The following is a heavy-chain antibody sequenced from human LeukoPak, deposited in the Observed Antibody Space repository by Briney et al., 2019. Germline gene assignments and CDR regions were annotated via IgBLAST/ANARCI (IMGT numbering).Heavy chain of an antibody. CDR2: ISSSGSTI. CDR3: ARTYYDILTGYNPYFDY. CDR1: GFIFSSYE. Sequence: PGGSLRLSCAASGFIFSSYEMNWVRQAPGKGLEWVSYISSSGSTIYYADSVKGRFTISRDNAKSFLYLQMNSLRAEDTAVYYCARTYYDILTGYNPYFDYWGQGILVTVSS. D-gene: IGHD3-9*01. V-gene: IGHV3-48*03. J-gene: IGHJ4*02.